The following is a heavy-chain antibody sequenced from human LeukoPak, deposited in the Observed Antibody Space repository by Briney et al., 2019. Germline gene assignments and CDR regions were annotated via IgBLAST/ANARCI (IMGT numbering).Heavy chain of an antibody. Sequence: ASVKVSCKASGYTFTSYGISWVRQAPGQGLEWMGWISAYNGNTNYAQKLQGRVTMTTDTSTGTAYMELRSLRSDDTAVYYCASQQSPGGGYYGMDVWGQGTTVTVSS. CDR1: GYTFTSYG. D-gene: IGHD3-16*01. CDR2: ISAYNGNT. V-gene: IGHV1-18*01. J-gene: IGHJ6*02. CDR3: ASQQSPGGGYYGMDV.